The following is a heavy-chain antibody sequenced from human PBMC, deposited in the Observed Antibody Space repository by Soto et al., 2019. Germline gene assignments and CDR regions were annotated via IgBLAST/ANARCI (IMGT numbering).Heavy chain of an antibody. V-gene: IGHV4-30-4*01. J-gene: IGHJ4*02. CDR3: ARVRYGDYNFDY. CDR1: CGSIISGDYY. Sequence: KPSETLSLTCTFSCGSIISGDYYWSWIRQPPGKGLEWIGYIYYSGSTYYNPSLKSRVTISVDTSKNQFSLKLSSVTAADTAVYYCARVRYGDYNFDYWGQGTLVTVSS. CDR2: IYYSGST. D-gene: IGHD4-17*01.